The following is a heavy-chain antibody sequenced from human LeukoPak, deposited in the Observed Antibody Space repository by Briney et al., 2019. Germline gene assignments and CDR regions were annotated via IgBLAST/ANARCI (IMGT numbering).Heavy chain of an antibody. V-gene: IGHV3-23*01. D-gene: IGHD3-22*01. CDR1: GFTFSNFA. CDR2: ISGTGGNT. CDR3: AKTGGYYDTSDLYRPDVFDI. J-gene: IGHJ3*02. Sequence: PGGSLRLSCAASGFTFSNFAMSWVRQPAGKGLEWVSAISGTGGNTFYTDSVTGRFTISRDNSKNTLYVQMNSLRAEDTAVYYCAKTGGYYDTSDLYRPDVFDIWGQGTVVTVSS.